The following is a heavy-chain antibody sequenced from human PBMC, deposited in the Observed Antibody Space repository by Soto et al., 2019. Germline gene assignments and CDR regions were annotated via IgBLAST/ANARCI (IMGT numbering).Heavy chain of an antibody. CDR2: MNPNSGNT. CDR1: GYTFTSYD. D-gene: IGHD2-15*01. CDR3: ARLSQWVVVADDAFDI. V-gene: IGHV1-8*01. Sequence: ASVKVSCKASGYTFTSYDINWVRQATGQGLEWMGWMNPNSGNTGYAQKFQGRVTRTMNTSISTAYMELSSLRSEDTAVYYCARLSQWVVVADDAFDIWGQGTMVTVSS. J-gene: IGHJ3*02.